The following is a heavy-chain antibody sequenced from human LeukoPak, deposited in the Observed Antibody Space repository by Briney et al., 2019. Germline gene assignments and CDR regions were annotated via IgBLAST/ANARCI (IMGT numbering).Heavy chain of an antibody. J-gene: IGHJ4*02. D-gene: IGHD5-24*01. CDR3: ARAILATIPYYFDY. V-gene: IGHV4-30-4*08. CDR2: IYYSGST. CDR1: GGSISSGDYY. Sequence: PSETLSLTCTVSGGSISSGDYYWSWIRQPPGKDLEWIGYIYYSGSTYYNPSLKSRVTISVDTSKNQFSLKLSSVTAADTAVYYCARAILATIPYYFDYWGQGTLVTVSS.